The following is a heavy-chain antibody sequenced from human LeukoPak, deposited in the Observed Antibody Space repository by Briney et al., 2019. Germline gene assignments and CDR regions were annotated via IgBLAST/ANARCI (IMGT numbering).Heavy chain of an antibody. CDR1: GFTVDDYA. D-gene: IGHD3-10*01. Sequence: GGSLRLSCAASGFTVDDYAMHWVRQAAGKLLEWVALISCVGGSTYYGDSMKGRFIICRHNSNNSLSLQMNSLRAEDTALYYCAKDGGGYGSGSYYRVENYYGMDVWGKGTTVTVSS. J-gene: IGHJ6*04. CDR3: AKDGGGYGSGSYYRVENYYGMDV. V-gene: IGHV3-43D*04. CDR2: ISCVGGST.